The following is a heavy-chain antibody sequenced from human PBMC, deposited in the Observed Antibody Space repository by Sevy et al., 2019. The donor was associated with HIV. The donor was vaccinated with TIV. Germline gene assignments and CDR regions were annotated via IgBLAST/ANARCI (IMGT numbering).Heavy chain of an antibody. J-gene: IGHJ1*01. CDR1: GYPFTSFG. Sequence: ASVKVSCKGSGYPFTSFGISWVRQAPGQGLEWMGWINTNNGNANYAQTYQGRVTMTRDTSTSTAYMELRSLRSDDTAVYYCAKDRGYCSGGSCYIQVWGQGTLVTVSS. CDR2: INTNNGNA. V-gene: IGHV1-18*01. CDR3: AKDRGYCSGGSCYIQV. D-gene: IGHD2-15*01.